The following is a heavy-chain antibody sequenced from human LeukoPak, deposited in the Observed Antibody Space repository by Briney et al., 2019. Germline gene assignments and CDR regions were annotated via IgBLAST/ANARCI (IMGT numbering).Heavy chain of an antibody. D-gene: IGHD3-10*01. V-gene: IGHV4-59*01. Sequence: SETLSLTCTVSGGSISSYYWSWIRQPPGKGLEWIGYIYYSGSTNYNPSLKSRVTISVEMYTNQFYLNLSSVTAADTAVYYCARINTSMVRGVIIDAFDIWGQGTMVTVSS. CDR1: GGSISSYY. CDR2: IYYSGST. J-gene: IGHJ3*02. CDR3: ARINTSMVRGVIIDAFDI.